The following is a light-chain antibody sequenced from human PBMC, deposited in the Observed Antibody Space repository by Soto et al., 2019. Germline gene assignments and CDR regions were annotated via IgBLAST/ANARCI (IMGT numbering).Light chain of an antibody. J-gene: IGKJ1*01. V-gene: IGKV3-20*01. CDR3: QRYGSSPSWT. Sequence: ESVLTQSPGTLSLSPGERATLSCRASQSVSTSYLAWYQQKPGQAPRLLIYGASSRATGIPDRFSGSGCGTDFTLTTNRLEPDDFSVYYCQRYGSSPSWTFGQGTKVDIK. CDR1: QSVSTSY. CDR2: GAS.